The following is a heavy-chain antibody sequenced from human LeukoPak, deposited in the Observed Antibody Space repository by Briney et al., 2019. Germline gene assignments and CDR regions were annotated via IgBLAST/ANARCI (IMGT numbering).Heavy chain of an antibody. CDR3: ARGSTIFYYYYMDV. J-gene: IGHJ6*03. CDR2: ISGSASST. CDR1: GFTFSNYA. D-gene: IGHD5/OR15-5a*01. V-gene: IGHV3-23*01. Sequence: GGSLRLSCAASGFTFSNYAMSWVRQAPGKGLEWVSAISGSASSTYHADSVKGRFTISRDNAKNSLYLQMNSLRAEDTAVYYCARGSTIFYYYYMDVWGKGTTVTVSS.